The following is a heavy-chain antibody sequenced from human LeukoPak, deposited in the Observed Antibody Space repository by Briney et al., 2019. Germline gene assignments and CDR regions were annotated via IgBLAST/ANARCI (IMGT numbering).Heavy chain of an antibody. V-gene: IGHV3-48*04. D-gene: IGHD6-19*01. CDR1: GFTFSSYS. CDR3: AREREDAQWLVRRIVLDAFDI. CDR2: ISSSSSTI. Sequence: PGGSLRLSCAASGFTFSSYSMNWVRQAPGKGLEWVSYISSSSSTIYYADSVKGRFTISRDNAKNSLYLQMNSLRAEDTAVYYCAREREDAQWLVRRIVLDAFDIWGQGTMVTVSS. J-gene: IGHJ3*02.